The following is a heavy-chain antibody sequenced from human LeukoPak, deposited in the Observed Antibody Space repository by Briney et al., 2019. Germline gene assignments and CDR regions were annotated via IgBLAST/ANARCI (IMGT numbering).Heavy chain of an antibody. J-gene: IGHJ4*02. CDR2: INPNSGGT. Sequence: GASVKVSCKASGYTFTGYYMHWARQAPGQGLEWMGWINPNSGGTNYAQKFQGRVTMTRDTSISTAYMELSRLRSDDTAVYYCARERNYYDSSGYFHVFDYWGQGTLVTVSS. CDR1: GYTFTGYY. V-gene: IGHV1-2*02. D-gene: IGHD3-22*01. CDR3: ARERNYYDSSGYFHVFDY.